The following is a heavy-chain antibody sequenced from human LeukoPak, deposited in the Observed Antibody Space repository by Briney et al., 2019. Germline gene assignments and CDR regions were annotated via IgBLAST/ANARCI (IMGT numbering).Heavy chain of an antibody. D-gene: IGHD3-10*01. Sequence: GASVKVSCKASGYTFTSYYMHWVRQAPGQGLEWMGIINPSGGSTSYAQKFQGRVTMTRDTSASTVYMELSSLRSEDTAVYYCARTYYYGSGSYSEYYFDHWGQGTLVTVSS. J-gene: IGHJ4*02. CDR1: GYTFTSYY. V-gene: IGHV1-46*01. CDR2: INPSGGST. CDR3: ARTYYYGSGSYSEYYFDH.